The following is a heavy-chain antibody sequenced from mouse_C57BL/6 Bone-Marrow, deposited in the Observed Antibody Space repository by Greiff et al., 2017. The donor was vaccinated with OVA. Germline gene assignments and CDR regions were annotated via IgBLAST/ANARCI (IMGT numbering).Heavy chain of an antibody. CDR3: ARGWFYWYFDV. V-gene: IGHV1-59*01. Sequence: QVQLQQSGAELVRPGTSVKLSCKASGYTFTSYWMHWVKQRPGQGLEWIGVIDPSDSYTNYNQKFKGKATLTVDTSSSTAYMQLSSLTSEDSAVSVCARGWFYWYFDVWGTGTTVTVSS. J-gene: IGHJ1*03. CDR2: IDPSDSYT. D-gene: IGHD3-3*01. CDR1: GYTFTSYW.